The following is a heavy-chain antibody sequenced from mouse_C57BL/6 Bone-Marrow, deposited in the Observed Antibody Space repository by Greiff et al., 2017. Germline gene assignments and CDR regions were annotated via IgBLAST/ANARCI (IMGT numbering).Heavy chain of an antibody. CDR2: IYPSSGNN. Sequence: VQLQQSGAELARPGASVKLSCKASGYTFTSYGISWVKQRTGQGLEWIGEIYPSSGNNYYNEKFKGKATMTADKSSSTAYMELRSLTSEDSAVYFCAISYYYGSSFWFAYWGQGTLVTVSA. V-gene: IGHV1-81*01. CDR1: GYTFTSYG. J-gene: IGHJ3*01. D-gene: IGHD1-1*01. CDR3: AISYYYGSSFWFAY.